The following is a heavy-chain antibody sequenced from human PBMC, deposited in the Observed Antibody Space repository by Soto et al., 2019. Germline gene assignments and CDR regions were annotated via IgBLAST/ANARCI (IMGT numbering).Heavy chain of an antibody. CDR3: TKEKAVLTSGYDAFDI. Sequence: GGSLRLSCAASGFTVSSYEMDWVRQAPGKGLEWVAYISISGGTIYYGDSVEGRFTISRDSADNSLYLQMNSLRAEDTAVYYCTKEKAVLTSGYDAFDIWGRGTVVTVSS. V-gene: IGHV3-48*03. J-gene: IGHJ3*02. D-gene: IGHD5-12*01. CDR2: ISISGGTI. CDR1: GFTVSSYE.